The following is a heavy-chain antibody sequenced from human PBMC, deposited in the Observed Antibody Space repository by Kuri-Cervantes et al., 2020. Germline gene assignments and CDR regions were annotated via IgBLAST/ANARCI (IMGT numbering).Heavy chain of an antibody. Sequence: GESLKISCAASGFTFSSYGMHWVRQAPGKGLEWVAVISYDGSNKYYADSVKGRFTISRDNSKNTLYLQMNSLRAEDTAVYYCARDFRDLITGTTYHYYYGMDVWGQGTTVTVSS. CDR3: ARDFRDLITGTTYHYYYGMDV. CDR2: ISYDGSNK. V-gene: IGHV3-30*03. D-gene: IGHD1-7*01. J-gene: IGHJ6*02. CDR1: GFTFSSYG.